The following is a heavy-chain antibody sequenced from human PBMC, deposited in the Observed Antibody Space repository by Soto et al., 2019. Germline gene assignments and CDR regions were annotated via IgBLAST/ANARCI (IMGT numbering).Heavy chain of an antibody. CDR2: ISGYNGDT. D-gene: IGHD6-13*01. CDR3: ARAPQTVAGAGIWY. J-gene: IGHJ4*02. Sequence: PSVKFSFNASGSTFTSYGISWVRQAPGQGLEWMGWISGYNGDTNYAQKYQGRVTMTTDTSTSTAYMELRSLRSDDTAVYYCARAPQTVAGAGIWYWGQGTLVTVSS. CDR1: GSTFTSYG. V-gene: IGHV1-18*01.